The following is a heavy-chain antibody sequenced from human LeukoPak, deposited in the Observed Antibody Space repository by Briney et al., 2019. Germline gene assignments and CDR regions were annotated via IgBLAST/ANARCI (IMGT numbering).Heavy chain of an antibody. CDR2: IYYSGST. J-gene: IGHJ4*02. CDR1: GGSISSYY. Sequence: SETLSLTCTVSGGSISSYYWSWIRQPPGKGLEWIGYIYYSGSTNYNPSLKSRVTLSVDTSKKQFSLKLRSVTAADTAVYYCARLPRYDFWSWGQGTLVTVSS. V-gene: IGHV4-59*08. CDR3: ARLPRYDFWS. D-gene: IGHD3-3*01.